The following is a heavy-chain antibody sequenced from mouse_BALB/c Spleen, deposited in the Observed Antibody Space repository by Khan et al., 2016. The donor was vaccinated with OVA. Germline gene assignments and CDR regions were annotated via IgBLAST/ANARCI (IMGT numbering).Heavy chain of an antibody. J-gene: IGHJ4*01. V-gene: IGHV9-4*02. CDR2: INTHSGVP. CDR3: ARGGAAYYRNDGGAMEY. CDR1: GYTFTTAG. D-gene: IGHD2-14*01. Sequence: QIQLVQSGPELKKPGETVRISCKASGYTFTTAGMQWVQKMPGKGLKWIGWINTHSGVPKYAEDFKGRFSFSLETSANTAYLQITNLKNGDTATYCCARGGAAYYRNDGGAMEYWGQGTSVTVSS.